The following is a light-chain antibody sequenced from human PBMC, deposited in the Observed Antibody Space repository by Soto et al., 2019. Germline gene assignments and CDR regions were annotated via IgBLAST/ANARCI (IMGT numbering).Light chain of an antibody. CDR2: LAS. CDR1: QIISRF. J-gene: IGKJ1*01. Sequence: DSQFTQSPSFLSASVVDRVTISCPASQIISRFLNWYQQKPGKAPRLLICLASSLQSGVPSRFSGSGSGTDFTLTISSLQPEDFATYYCQQSYTVPLTFGQGTKVDIK. CDR3: QQSYTVPLT. V-gene: IGKV1-39*01.